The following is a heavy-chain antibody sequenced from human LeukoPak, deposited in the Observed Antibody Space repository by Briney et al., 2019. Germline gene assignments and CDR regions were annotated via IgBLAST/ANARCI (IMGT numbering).Heavy chain of an antibody. CDR1: GFTVSSNE. J-gene: IGHJ3*02. Sequence: GGSLRLSCAASGFTVSSNEMSWVRQAPGKGLEWVSSISGGSTYYADSRKGRFTISRDNSKNTLHLQMNSQRAEDTAVYYCKKRKYCSSTSCPAGPFGIWGQGTMVTVSS. CDR2: ISGGST. V-gene: IGHV3-38-3*01. D-gene: IGHD2-2*01. CDR3: KKRKYCSSTSCPAGPFGI.